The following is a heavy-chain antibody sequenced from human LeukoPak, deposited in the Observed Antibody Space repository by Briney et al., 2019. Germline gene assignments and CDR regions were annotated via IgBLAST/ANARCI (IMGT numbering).Heavy chain of an antibody. Sequence: GRSLRLSCAASGXTFSSYSMNWVRHAPGRGLEWVSSISSSSSYIYYADSVRGRFTISRDNAKNSLYLQMNSLRAEDTAVYYCARDLNYYDSSGSDYWGQGTLVTVSS. CDR1: GXTFSSYS. D-gene: IGHD3-22*01. CDR2: ISSSSSYI. V-gene: IGHV3-21*01. J-gene: IGHJ4*02. CDR3: ARDLNYYDSSGSDY.